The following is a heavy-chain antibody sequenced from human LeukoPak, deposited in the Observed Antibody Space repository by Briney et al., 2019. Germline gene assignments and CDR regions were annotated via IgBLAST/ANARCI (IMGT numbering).Heavy chain of an antibody. J-gene: IGHJ4*02. D-gene: IGHD3-16*02. CDR1: GYTFTSYG. Sequence: GSVKVSCKASGYTFTSYGISWVRQAPGQGLEWMGWISAYNGNTNYAQKLLGRVTMTTDTSTSTADMELRSLRSDDTAVYYCARDESRDYDYVWGSYRPFDYWGQGTLVTVSS. CDR3: ARDESRDYDYVWGSYRPFDY. CDR2: ISAYNGNT. V-gene: IGHV1-18*01.